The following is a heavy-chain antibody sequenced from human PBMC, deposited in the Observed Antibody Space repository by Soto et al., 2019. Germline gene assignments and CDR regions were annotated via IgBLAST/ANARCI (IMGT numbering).Heavy chain of an antibody. CDR2: IYRGGST. J-gene: IGHJ5*02. CDR3: TRDPRNKGLDP. V-gene: IGHV3-53*01. Sequence: GGSLRLSWAASGFTVSSNYMSWVRQAPGKGLEWVSVIYRGGSTYYADSVKGRFTISRDNANNMLYLQMNSLIAEDTAVYYCTRDPRNKGLDPWGHATMVTV. CDR1: GFTVSSNY.